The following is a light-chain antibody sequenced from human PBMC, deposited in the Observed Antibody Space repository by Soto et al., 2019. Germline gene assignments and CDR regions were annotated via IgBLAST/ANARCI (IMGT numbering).Light chain of an antibody. CDR1: QSVSSSY. CDR2: GAS. J-gene: IGKJ4*01. V-gene: IGKV3-20*01. Sequence: VLTQSPCTLSLSPGERACRCLRARQSVSSSYLAWYQQKAGQAPRLLIYGASNRATGIPDRFSGSGSGTDFTLTISRLEPEDFAVYYCQQYDNSPLTFGGGTKVDI. CDR3: QQYDNSPLT.